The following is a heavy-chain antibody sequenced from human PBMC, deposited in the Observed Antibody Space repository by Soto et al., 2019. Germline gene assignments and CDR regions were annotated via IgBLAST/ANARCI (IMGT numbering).Heavy chain of an antibody. Sequence: ASVKVSCKASGYTFTSYAMHWVRQAPGQRLEWMGWINAGNGNTKYSQKFQGRVTITRDTSASTAYMELSSLRSEDTAVYYCAKSATIPAAIAYWGQGTLVTVSS. V-gene: IGHV1-3*01. J-gene: IGHJ4*02. D-gene: IGHD2-2*02. CDR1: GYTFTSYA. CDR3: AKSATIPAAIAY. CDR2: INAGNGNT.